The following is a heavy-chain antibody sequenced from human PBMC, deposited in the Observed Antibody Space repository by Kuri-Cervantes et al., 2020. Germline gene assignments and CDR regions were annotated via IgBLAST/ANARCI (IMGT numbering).Heavy chain of an antibody. D-gene: IGHD2-2*01. J-gene: IGHJ6*02. V-gene: IGHV4-30-4*01. CDR2: IYYSGST. CDR1: GGSTSSGDYY. CDR3: ARVRGGCSSTSCYWIFGMDV. Sequence: SETLSLTCTVSGGSTSSGDYYWSWIRQPPGEGLEWIGYIYYSGSTYYNPSLKSRVTISVDTSKNQFSLKLSSVTAADTAVYYCARVRGGCSSTSCYWIFGMDVWGQGTTVTVSS.